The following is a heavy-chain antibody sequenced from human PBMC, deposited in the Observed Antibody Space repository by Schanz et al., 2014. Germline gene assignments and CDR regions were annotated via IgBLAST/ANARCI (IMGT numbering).Heavy chain of an antibody. CDR3: ARDSDVSKYNLFDS. V-gene: IGHV1-69*08. J-gene: IGHJ5*01. Sequence: QLQLVQSGAEVKKPGSSVKVSCKLSGGTFSSYTISWMRQAPGQGLEWMGRIIPIHGIVNYAQRFQDRVRITADKSTSTAYMELTRLTFDDTAIYYCARDSDVSKYNLFDSCGQGALNNISS. CDR2: IIPIHGIV. CDR1: GGTFSSYT.